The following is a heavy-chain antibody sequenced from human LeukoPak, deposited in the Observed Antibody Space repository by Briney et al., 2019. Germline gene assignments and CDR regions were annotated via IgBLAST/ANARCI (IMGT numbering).Heavy chain of an antibody. CDR1: GGSISSCY. Sequence: SETLSLTCTVSGGSISSCYWSWIRQPPGKGLEWIGYIYTSGSTNYNPSLKSRVTISVDTSKNQFSLKLSSVTAADTAVYYCARRMIAAAAYFDYWGQGTLVTVSS. CDR2: IYTSGST. V-gene: IGHV4-4*09. D-gene: IGHD6-13*01. J-gene: IGHJ4*02. CDR3: ARRMIAAAAYFDY.